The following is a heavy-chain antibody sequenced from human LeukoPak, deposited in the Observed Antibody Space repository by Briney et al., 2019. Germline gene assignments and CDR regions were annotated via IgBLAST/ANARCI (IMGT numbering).Heavy chain of an antibody. D-gene: IGHD3-3*01. J-gene: IGHJ4*02. CDR2: ISHTGSA. CDR1: GVSFSGYY. V-gene: IGHV4-34*01. CDR3: ARHYDFWSGYNY. Sequence: SETLSLTCAVYGVSFSGYYWSWIRQPPGKGLEWIGEISHTGSANYNPSLENRVTILRDKSKNQFSLMLRSVTTADTAVYYCARHYDFWSGYNYWGQGTLVTVAS.